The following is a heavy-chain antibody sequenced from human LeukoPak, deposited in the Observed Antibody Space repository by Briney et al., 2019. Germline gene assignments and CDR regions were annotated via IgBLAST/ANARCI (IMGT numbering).Heavy chain of an antibody. CDR3: AKDLPGTGIYDY. V-gene: IGHV3-30-3*01. D-gene: IGHD3-10*01. Sequence: GGSLSLSCGASGFTFSSYAMHWVRQAPGKGLDWVAVISYDGSNKYYADSVKGRFTISRDNSKNTLYLQMNSLRAEDTAVYYCAKDLPGTGIYDYWGQGTLVTVSS. J-gene: IGHJ4*02. CDR1: GFTFSSYA. CDR2: ISYDGSNK.